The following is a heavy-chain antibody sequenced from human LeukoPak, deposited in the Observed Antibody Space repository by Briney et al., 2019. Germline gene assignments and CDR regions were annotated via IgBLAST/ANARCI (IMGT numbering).Heavy chain of an antibody. CDR1: GGSFSNYNYY. D-gene: IGHD3-3*01. CDR2: IHYVGST. V-gene: IGHV4-39*01. Sequence: SETLSLTCTVSGGSFSNYNYYWGWIRQSPGKGLEWIGSIHYVGSTYYNPSLKSRVTISVDTSKHQFSLNLSSVTAADTAGYYCARQNNFDFWSGFFDYWGLGALVTVSS. J-gene: IGHJ4*02. CDR3: ARQNNFDFWSGFFDY.